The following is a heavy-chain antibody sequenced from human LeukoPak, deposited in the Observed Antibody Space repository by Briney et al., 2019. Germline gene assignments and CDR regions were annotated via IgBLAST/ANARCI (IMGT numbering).Heavy chain of an antibody. J-gene: IGHJ4*02. V-gene: IGHV3-30-3*01. CDR1: GFTFSSYA. D-gene: IGHD1-14*01. CDR3: ARDAAAGIH. Sequence: GRSLRLSCAASGFTFSSYAMHWVRQAPGKGLEWVAVISYDGSNKYYADSVKGRFTISRDNSKNTLYLQMNSLRAEDTAVYYCARDAAAGIHWGQGTLVTVSS. CDR2: ISYDGSNK.